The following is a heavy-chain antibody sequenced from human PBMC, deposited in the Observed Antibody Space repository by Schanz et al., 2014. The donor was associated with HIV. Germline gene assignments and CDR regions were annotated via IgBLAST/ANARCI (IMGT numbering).Heavy chain of an antibody. J-gene: IGHJ5*01. CDR2: INPGSGET. Sequence: VQLVQSGAEVKEPGASVKVSCKASGYTFVDSYIHWIRQAPGQGLEWLGIINPGSGETTFAQNFQGRVRLTRDTFANIVYMEVSSLRFEDTAVYFCARDRTYDFWSGYLDTWGQGTQVIVSS. CDR3: ARDRTYDFWSGYLDT. D-gene: IGHD3-3*01. V-gene: IGHV1-46*01. CDR1: GYTFVDSY.